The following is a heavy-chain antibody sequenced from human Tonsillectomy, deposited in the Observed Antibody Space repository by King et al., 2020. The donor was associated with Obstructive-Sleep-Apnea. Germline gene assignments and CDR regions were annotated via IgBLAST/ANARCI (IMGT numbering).Heavy chain of an antibody. CDR1: GFIFNNYG. D-gene: IGHD2-15*01. CDR3: VREGGHVVVGAPSYFDY. J-gene: IGHJ4*02. V-gene: IGHV3-33*01. CDR2: IWYDGSKK. Sequence: VQLVESGGGVVQPGRSLRLSCVASGFIFNNYGMHWVRQAPGKGLEWVAIIWYDGSKKFYEDSVKGRFTISRDNSENNLYLQMNNLRPEDTAVYYCVREGGHVVVGAPSYFDYWGQGTLVTVSS.